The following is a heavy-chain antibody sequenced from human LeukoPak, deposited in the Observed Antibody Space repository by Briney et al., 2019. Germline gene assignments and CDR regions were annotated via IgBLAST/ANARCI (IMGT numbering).Heavy chain of an antibody. Sequence: GRSLRLSCAASGFTFSSYGMHWVRQAPGKGLEWVAVIWYDGSNKYYADSVKGRFTISRDNSKNTLYLQMNSLRAEDTAVYYCARDFDSYSSGWYVTNYWGQGTLVTVSS. J-gene: IGHJ4*02. CDR3: ARDFDSYSSGWYVTNY. D-gene: IGHD6-19*01. CDR2: IWYDGSNK. V-gene: IGHV3-33*08. CDR1: GFTFSSYG.